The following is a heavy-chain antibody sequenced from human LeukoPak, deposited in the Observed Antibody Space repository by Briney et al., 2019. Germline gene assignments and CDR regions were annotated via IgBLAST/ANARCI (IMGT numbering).Heavy chain of an antibody. CDR2: VYYSGST. J-gene: IGHJ4*02. D-gene: IGHD3-22*01. V-gene: IGHV4-28*01. Sequence: PSDTLSLTCDVSGSSISSLYWWGWIRQPPGKGLEWIGYVYYSGSTYYNPSLKSRISMSVDTSKRQFSLKLSSVTAVDTAVYYCAKTRDRDMYYFDSWGQGILVTVSS. CDR1: GSSISSLYW. CDR3: AKTRDRDMYYFDS.